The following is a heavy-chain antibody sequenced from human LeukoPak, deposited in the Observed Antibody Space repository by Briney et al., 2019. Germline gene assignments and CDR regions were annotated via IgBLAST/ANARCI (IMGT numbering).Heavy chain of an antibody. CDR1: GGSISSYY. Sequence: SETLSLTCTVSGGSISSYYWSWIRQPPGKGLEWIGYIYYSGSTNYNPSLKSRVTISVDTSKNQFSLKLSSVTAADTAVYYCARDLRNIRSWFDPWGQGTLVTVSS. V-gene: IGHV4-59*01. CDR3: ARDLRNIRSWFDP. D-gene: IGHD2/OR15-2a*01. CDR2: IYYSGST. J-gene: IGHJ5*02.